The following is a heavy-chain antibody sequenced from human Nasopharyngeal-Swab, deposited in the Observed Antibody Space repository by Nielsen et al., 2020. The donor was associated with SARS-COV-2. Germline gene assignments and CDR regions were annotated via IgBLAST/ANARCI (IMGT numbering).Heavy chain of an antibody. J-gene: IGHJ4*02. CDR1: GYTFTSYC. Sequence: ASAKVSSKASGYTFTSYCISCVLQAPGQGLEWMGWIIAYNGNTNYAQKLQGRVTMTTDTSTSTAYMELRSLRSDDTAVYYCAREQAAMYYFDYWGQGTLVTVSS. D-gene: IGHD2-2*01. CDR2: IIAYNGNT. V-gene: IGHV1-18*01. CDR3: AREQAAMYYFDY.